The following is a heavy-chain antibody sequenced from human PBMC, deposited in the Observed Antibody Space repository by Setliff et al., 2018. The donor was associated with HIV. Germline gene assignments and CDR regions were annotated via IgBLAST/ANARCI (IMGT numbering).Heavy chain of an antibody. J-gene: IGHJ4*01. V-gene: IGHV3-23*01. CDR1: DFTFSSYA. Sequence: GGSLRLSCAASDFTFSSYAMSWVRQAPGKGLEWVSSISWDGYNTYYADSVQGRFTVSRDNANNLLFLQMNNLRVEDTAVYYCASFFGDYGYWGHGTQVTVPS. CDR3: ASFFGDYGY. CDR2: ISWDGYNT. D-gene: IGHD3-10*01.